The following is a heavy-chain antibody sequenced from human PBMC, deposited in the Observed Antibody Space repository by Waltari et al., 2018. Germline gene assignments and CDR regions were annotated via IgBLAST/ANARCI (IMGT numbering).Heavy chain of an antibody. Sequence: QLQLQESGPGLVKPSETLSLTCTVSGGSISSSSYYWGWTRQPPGQGLEWIGTIYYSGRTYYNPSLKSRVTISVDTSKNQFSLKLRSVTAADTAVYYCARQWGGGYSYGHRYYFDYWGQGTLVTVSS. V-gene: IGHV4-39*01. CDR1: GGSISSSSYY. D-gene: IGHD5-18*01. CDR3: ARQWGGGYSYGHRYYFDY. CDR2: IYYSGRT. J-gene: IGHJ4*02.